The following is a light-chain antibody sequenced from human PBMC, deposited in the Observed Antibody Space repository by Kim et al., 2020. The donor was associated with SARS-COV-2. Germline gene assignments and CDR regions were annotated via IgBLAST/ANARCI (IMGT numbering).Light chain of an antibody. V-gene: IGLV6-57*02. CDR3: QSYDRSSVV. CDR1: SGSIASNY. CDR2: EDT. J-gene: IGLJ2*01. Sequence: GQAVTTSGTGSSGSIASNYVQWYQQRPGSAPTTVIYEDTQRPSGVPDRFSGSIDSSSNSASLTISGLKTEDEADYYCQSYDRSSVVFGGGTQLTVL.